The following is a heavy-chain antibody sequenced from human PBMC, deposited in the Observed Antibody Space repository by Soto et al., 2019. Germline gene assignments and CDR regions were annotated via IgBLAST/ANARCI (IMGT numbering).Heavy chain of an antibody. CDR2: IKSKTDGGTT. V-gene: IGHV3-15*07. CDR1: GFTFSNAW. CDR3: TTDLPPWGVTAKRGYYYGMDV. D-gene: IGHD2-21*02. Sequence: GGSLRLSCAASGFTFSNAWMNWVRQAPGKGLEWVGRIKSKTDGGTTDYAAPVKGRFTISRDDSKNTLYLQMNSLKTEDTAVYYCTTDLPPWGVTAKRGYYYGMDVWGQGTTVTVSS. J-gene: IGHJ6*02.